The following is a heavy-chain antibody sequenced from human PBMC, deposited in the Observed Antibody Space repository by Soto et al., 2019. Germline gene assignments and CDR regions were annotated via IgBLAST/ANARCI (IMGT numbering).Heavy chain of an antibody. CDR1: GFTFSSYG. D-gene: IGHD7-27*01. V-gene: IGHV3-33*01. J-gene: IGHJ4*02. Sequence: QVQLVESGGGVVQPGRSLRLSCAASGFTFSSYGMHWVRQAPGKGLEWMAVIWYDGTSKDYGDSVRGRFTVSRDNSKNTLYVQMDSLRAEDTAVSYCASDSYSGDGFDLWGQGTLVTVSS. CDR2: IWYDGTSK. CDR3: ASDSYSGDGFDL.